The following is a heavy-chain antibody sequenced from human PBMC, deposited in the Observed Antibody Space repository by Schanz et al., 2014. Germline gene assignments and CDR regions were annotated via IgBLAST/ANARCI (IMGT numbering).Heavy chain of an antibody. D-gene: IGHD3-10*02. CDR1: GFTFSSSG. V-gene: IGHV3-33*06. J-gene: IGHJ4*02. CDR3: AKRFHCSGSHPFDY. Sequence: QVQLVESGGGVVQPGGSLRLSCAASGFTFSSSGMHWVRQAPGKGLGWVAVVCYDGSKKYYADSVKGRFTTSRDNSKNTMYLQMNSLRAEDTAVYYCAKRFHCSGSHPFDYWGQGTLVTVSS. CDR2: VCYDGSKK.